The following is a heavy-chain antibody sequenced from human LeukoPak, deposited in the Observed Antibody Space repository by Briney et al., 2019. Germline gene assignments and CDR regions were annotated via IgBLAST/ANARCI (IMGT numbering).Heavy chain of an antibody. D-gene: IGHD1-1*01. CDR1: GYSFAGYH. Sequence: ASVKVSCKSSGYSFAGYHMHWVRQAPGQGLEWMGWVNPNGGDTNYAQKFQGRVTMTRDTSINTAFMELSRLRSDDTAVYYCARDRHWNQGNFDYWGQGTLVTVSS. CDR3: ARDRHWNQGNFDY. CDR2: VNPNGGDT. V-gene: IGHV1-2*02. J-gene: IGHJ4*02.